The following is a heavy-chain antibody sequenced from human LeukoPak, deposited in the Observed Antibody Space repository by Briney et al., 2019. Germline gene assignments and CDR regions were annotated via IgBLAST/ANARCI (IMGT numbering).Heavy chain of an antibody. V-gene: IGHV4-31*03. CDR2: IYYSGST. J-gene: IGHJ4*02. CDR1: GGSISSGAYY. D-gene: IGHD3-22*01. Sequence: PSQTLSLTCTVSGGSISSGAYYWSWIRQHPGKGLEWIGYIYYSGSTYHNPSLKSRVTISVDTSKNQFSLKLSSVTAADTAVYYCARDAGGYYNYWGQGTLVTVSS. CDR3: ARDAGGYYNY.